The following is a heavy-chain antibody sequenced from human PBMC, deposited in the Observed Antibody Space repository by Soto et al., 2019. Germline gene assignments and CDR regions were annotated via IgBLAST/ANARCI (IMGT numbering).Heavy chain of an antibody. J-gene: IGHJ4*02. V-gene: IGHV3-23*01. D-gene: IGHD3-22*01. CDR3: ARGGPYYYDSSGYYPPDY. Sequence: GGSLRLSCATSGFIFRIYDMSWVRQAPGKGLEWVSGISPTGGTRYYADSGKGRFTISRDNSKNALYLQMNSLRAEDTAVYYCARGGPYYYDSSGYYPPDYWGQGTLVTVSS. CDR1: GFIFRIYD. CDR2: ISPTGGTR.